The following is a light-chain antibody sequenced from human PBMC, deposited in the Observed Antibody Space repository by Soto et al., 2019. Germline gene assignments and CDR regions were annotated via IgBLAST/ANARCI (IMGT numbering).Light chain of an antibody. CDR1: QSVNSNY. CDR3: QPYDGSPRT. J-gene: IGKJ2*01. V-gene: IGKV3-20*01. Sequence: ETVLTQSPGTVSLSPGERATLSCRTSQSVNSNYLAWYQQKPGQAPRLLIYGVFNRATGIPDRFSGSGSGTDFTLTISGLEPEYSAVYYCQPYDGSPRTLGQGTELDIK. CDR2: GVF.